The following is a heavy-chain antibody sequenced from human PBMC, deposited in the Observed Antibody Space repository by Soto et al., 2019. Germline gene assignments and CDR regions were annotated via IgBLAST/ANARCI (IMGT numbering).Heavy chain of an antibody. Sequence: EVQLLASGGGLVQPGGSLSLSCAASGFTFSSYAMSWVRQAPGKGLEWVSAISGSGGSTYYADSVTSRFTISRDKSNNALYLGMNTLRSEDTAVYYCENAGGSGVSNAFDIWGQGTMVAVSA. CDR2: ISGSGGST. J-gene: IGHJ3*02. D-gene: IGHD2-15*01. CDR3: ENAGGSGVSNAFDI. V-gene: IGHV3-23*01. CDR1: GFTFSSYA.